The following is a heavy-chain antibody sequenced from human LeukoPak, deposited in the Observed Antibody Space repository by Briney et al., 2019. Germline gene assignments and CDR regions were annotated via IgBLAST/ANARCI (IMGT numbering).Heavy chain of an antibody. CDR3: ASGLGGIAVADTIFDY. D-gene: IGHD6-19*01. Sequence: GESLKISCKGSGYSFTSYWIGWVRHMPGKGLEWMGIIYPGDSDTRYSPSFQGQVTISADKSISTAYLQWSSLKASDTAMYYCASGLGGIAVADTIFDYWGQGTLVTVSS. CDR1: GYSFTSYW. J-gene: IGHJ4*02. CDR2: IYPGDSDT. V-gene: IGHV5-51*01.